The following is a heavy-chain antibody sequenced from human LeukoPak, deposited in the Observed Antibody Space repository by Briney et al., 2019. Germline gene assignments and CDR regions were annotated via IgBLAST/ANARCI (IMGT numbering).Heavy chain of an antibody. CDR2: IYYSGST. CDR3: ARHGGPKWLAFDY. V-gene: IGHV4-59*08. D-gene: IGHD3-22*01. CDR1: GGSISSYY. Sequence: SETLSLTCTVSGGSISSYYWSWIRQPPGKGLEWIGYIYYSGSTNYNPSLKSRVTISVDMSKNQFSLKLSSVTAADTAVYYCARHGGPKWLAFDYWGQGTLVTVSS. J-gene: IGHJ4*02.